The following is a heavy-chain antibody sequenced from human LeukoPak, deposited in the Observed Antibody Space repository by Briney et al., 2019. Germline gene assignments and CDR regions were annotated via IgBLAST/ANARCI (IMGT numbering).Heavy chain of an antibody. D-gene: IGHD2-21*02. J-gene: IGHJ5*02. CDR2: INPNSGGT. CDR3: ARCLLGIDVWFDP. Sequence: ASVKVSCKASGYTFTGYYMHWVRQAPGQGLDWMGWINPNSGGTNYAQKFQVMVTITRDTSISTASLELRRMRSDDPAVYYCARCLLGIDVWFDPWGQGTLVTVSS. CDR1: GYTFTGYY. V-gene: IGHV1-2*02.